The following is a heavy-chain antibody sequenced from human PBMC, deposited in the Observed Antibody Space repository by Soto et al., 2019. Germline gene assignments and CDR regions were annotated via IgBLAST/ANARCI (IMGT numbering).Heavy chain of an antibody. CDR3: ARVSIAVAGIAYYFDY. CDR2: VSHDGSNK. D-gene: IGHD6-19*01. J-gene: IGHJ4*02. CDR1: GFSFSSCA. Sequence: QVQLVESGGGVVQPGRSLRLSCAASGFSFSSCAMHWVRQAPGKGLEWVAVVSHDGSNKYYADSVKGGVTISRDNSINTVYMQMNSLRAEDTAVYYCARVSIAVAGIAYYFDYWGQGTLVTVSS. V-gene: IGHV3-30-3*01.